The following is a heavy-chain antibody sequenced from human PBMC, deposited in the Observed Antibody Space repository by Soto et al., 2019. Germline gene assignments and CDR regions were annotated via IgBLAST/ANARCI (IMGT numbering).Heavy chain of an antibody. CDR3: ARGAHVDTAPENAFDI. CDR1: GYSISSGYY. CDR2: IYHSGST. J-gene: IGHJ3*02. Sequence: SETLSLTCAVSGYSISSGYYWGWIRQPPGKGLEWIGSIYHSGSTYYNPSLKSRVTISVDTSKNQFSLKLSSVTAADTAVYYCARGAHVDTAPENAFDIWGQGTMVTVSS. V-gene: IGHV4-38-2*01. D-gene: IGHD5-18*01.